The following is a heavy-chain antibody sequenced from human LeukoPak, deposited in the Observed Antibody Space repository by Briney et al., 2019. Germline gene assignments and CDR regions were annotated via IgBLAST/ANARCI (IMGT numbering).Heavy chain of an antibody. CDR2: ISSSGSTI. J-gene: IGHJ4*02. CDR3: ARDPAAADH. V-gene: IGHV3-48*04. Sequence: GGSLRLSCAASGFSFSSYWMSWVRQAPGKGLEWVSYISSSGSTIYYADSVKGRFTISRDNAKDSLFLQMHSLRVEDTAMYYCARDPAAADHWGQGALVIVSS. D-gene: IGHD6-13*01. CDR1: GFSFSSYW.